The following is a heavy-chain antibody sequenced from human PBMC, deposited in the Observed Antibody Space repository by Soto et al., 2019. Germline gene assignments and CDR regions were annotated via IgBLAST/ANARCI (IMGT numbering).Heavy chain of an antibody. CDR3: ASVGTTGTTYWYFDL. D-gene: IGHD4-17*01. J-gene: IGHJ2*01. V-gene: IGHV1-3*01. Sequence: QVQLVQSGAEVRKPGASVKVSCKASGYSFANYVIYWVRQAPGQRLEWMGWINAGNGNTKYSQKFQGRVTITRDTSATTAYMELSSLRSEDTAVYDGASVGTTGTTYWYFDLWGRGTLVTVSS. CDR1: GYSFANYV. CDR2: INAGNGNT.